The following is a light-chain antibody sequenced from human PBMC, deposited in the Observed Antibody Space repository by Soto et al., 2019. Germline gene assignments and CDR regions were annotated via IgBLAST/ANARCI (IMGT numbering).Light chain of an antibody. CDR3: QQYCSSPPWT. CDR2: LAS. J-gene: IGKJ1*01. Sequence: EIVLTQSPGTLSLSPGERATLSCRASQSVSSSYLAWYQQKPGQAPRLLIYLASSRATGIPDRFSGSGSGTYFTLTISRLEPEDVAVYYCQQYCSSPPWTFGQGTKVEIK. CDR1: QSVSSSY. V-gene: IGKV3-20*01.